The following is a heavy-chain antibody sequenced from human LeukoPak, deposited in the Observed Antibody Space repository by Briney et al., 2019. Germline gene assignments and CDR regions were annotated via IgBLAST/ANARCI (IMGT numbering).Heavy chain of an antibody. CDR2: IIPIFGTA. CDR1: GGTFSSYA. V-gene: IGHV1-69*13. Sequence: SVKVSCKASGGTFSSYAISWVRQAPGQGLEWMEGIIPIFGTANYAQKFQGSVTITADESTSTAYMELSSLRSEDTAVYYCARDLMFGLLGYYFDYWGQGTLVTVSS. CDR3: ARDLMFGLLGYYFDY. D-gene: IGHD3-10*02. J-gene: IGHJ4*02.